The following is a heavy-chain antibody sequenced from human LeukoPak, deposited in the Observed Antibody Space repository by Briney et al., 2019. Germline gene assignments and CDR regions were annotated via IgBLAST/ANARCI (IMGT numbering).Heavy chain of an antibody. CDR3: ATLDVLRYLFDY. J-gene: IGHJ4*02. Sequence: GASVRVSCKASGYTFTSSGISWMRQAPGQGLEWMGWISTFNGNTNSAQNLQGRVTMTTDTSTSTAYMDLRSLRSDDTAVYYCATLDVLRYLFDYWGQGTLVTVSS. CDR2: ISTFNGNT. CDR1: GYTFTSSG. D-gene: IGHD3-9*01. V-gene: IGHV1-18*04.